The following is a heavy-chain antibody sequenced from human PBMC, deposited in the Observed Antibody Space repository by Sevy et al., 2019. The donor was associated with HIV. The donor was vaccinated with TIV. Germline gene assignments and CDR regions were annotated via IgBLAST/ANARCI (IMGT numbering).Heavy chain of an antibody. CDR3: TRAPPVRSGDDSLNWFDP. CDR1: GGSISAYY. D-gene: IGHD5-12*01. V-gene: IGHV4-59*01. CDR2: IYYTGST. Sequence: SETLSLTCTVSGGSISAYYWSWIRQPPGKGLEYVGYIYYTGSTNYSPSLKNRVTMSVDTSKNQFSLKLSSVTVADTAVYYCTRAPPVRSGDDSLNWFDPWGPGTLVTVSS. J-gene: IGHJ5*02.